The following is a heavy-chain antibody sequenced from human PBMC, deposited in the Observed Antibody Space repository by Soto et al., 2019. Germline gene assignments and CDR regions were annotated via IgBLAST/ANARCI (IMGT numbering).Heavy chain of an antibody. D-gene: IGHD3-16*01. Sequence: QITLKESGPTLVEPTQTLTLTCTYSGFSLRTTGVGVGWIRQPPGKALEWLGIIYWNDDKRYSPSLKNRFTLTSDISKSQVVLTMTNTDPVDTATYYCAHTWGLPFDYWGQGTLVIVSS. V-gene: IGHV2-5*01. J-gene: IGHJ4*02. CDR1: GFSLRTTGVG. CDR2: IYWNDDK. CDR3: AHTWGLPFDY.